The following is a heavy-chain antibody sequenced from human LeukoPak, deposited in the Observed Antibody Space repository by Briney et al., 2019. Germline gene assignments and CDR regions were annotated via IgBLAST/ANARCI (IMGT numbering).Heavy chain of an antibody. CDR1: GFTFSSYA. D-gene: IGHD3-22*01. CDR3: AKSSYYDSTSAEDYFDY. Sequence: GGSLRLSCAASGFTFSSYAMSWVRQAPGKGLEWVSVISFTGGSTYYADSVKGRLTISRDNSKNTVDLQMNSLRAEDTAVYYCAKSSYYDSTSAEDYFDYWGQGTLVTVSS. J-gene: IGHJ4*02. CDR2: ISFTGGST. V-gene: IGHV3-23*01.